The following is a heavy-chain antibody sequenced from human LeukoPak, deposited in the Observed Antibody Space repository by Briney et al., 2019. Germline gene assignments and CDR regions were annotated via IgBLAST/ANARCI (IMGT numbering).Heavy chain of an antibody. CDR1: GFTFSSYS. Sequence: GGSLRLSCAAPGFTFSSYSMNWVRQAPGKGLEWVSSISSSSSYIYYADSVKGRFTISRDNAKNSLYLQMNSLRAEDTAVYYCARGLWFGESDYWGQGTLVTVSS. V-gene: IGHV3-21*01. CDR3: ARGLWFGESDY. J-gene: IGHJ4*02. CDR2: ISSSSSYI. D-gene: IGHD3-10*01.